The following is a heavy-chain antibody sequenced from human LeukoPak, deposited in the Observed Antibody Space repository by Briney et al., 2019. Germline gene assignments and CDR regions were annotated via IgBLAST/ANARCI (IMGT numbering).Heavy chain of an antibody. CDR3: AKDRTIIVGADDSVY. J-gene: IGHJ4*02. CDR2: ISYDGSNK. D-gene: IGHD1-26*01. V-gene: IGHV3-30*18. Sequence: GGSLRLSCAASGFTFSSYGMHWVRQASGKGLEWVAVISYDGSNKYYADSVKGRFTISRDNSKNTLYLQMNSLRAEDTAVYYCAKDRTIIVGADDSVYWGQGTLVTVSS. CDR1: GFTFSSYG.